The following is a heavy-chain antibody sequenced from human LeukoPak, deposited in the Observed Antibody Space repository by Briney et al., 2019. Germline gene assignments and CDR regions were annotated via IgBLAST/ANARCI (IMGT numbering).Heavy chain of an antibody. CDR2: IKQDGSEK. CDR1: GFTFSSYW. V-gene: IGHV3-7*01. Sequence: GGSLRLSCAASGFTFSSYWMGWVRQAPGKGLEWVANIKQDGSEKFYVDSVKGRFTISRDNAKNSLYLQMNSLRAEDTAVYYCARGQGPYGDYYFDYWGQGTLVTVSS. J-gene: IGHJ4*02. CDR3: ARGQGPYGDYYFDY. D-gene: IGHD4-17*01.